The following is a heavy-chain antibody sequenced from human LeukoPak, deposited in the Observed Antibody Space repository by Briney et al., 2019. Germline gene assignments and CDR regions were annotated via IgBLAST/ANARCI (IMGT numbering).Heavy chain of an antibody. J-gene: IGHJ4*02. D-gene: IGHD1-1*01. CDR1: GFTFSSSW. CDR2: INIGGIST. V-gene: IGHV3-74*03. Sequence: GGSLRLSCAASGFTFSSSWMHWVRQAPGKGLVWVSRINIGGISTTYAASVKGRFTISRDNARNTLYLQMNSLTAEDTAVYYCVRNYWNYCDSWGQGTLVTVSS. CDR3: VRNYWNYCDS.